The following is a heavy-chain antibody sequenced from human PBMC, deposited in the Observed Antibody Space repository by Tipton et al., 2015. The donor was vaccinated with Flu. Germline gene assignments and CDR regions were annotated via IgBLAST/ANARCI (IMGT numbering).Heavy chain of an antibody. J-gene: IGHJ6*03. D-gene: IGHD5-18*01. V-gene: IGHV3-21*01. CDR2: ISSSSSYI. CDR3: ARDLEGYSYGGAGNYYMDV. CDR1: GFTFSSYS. Sequence: SLRLSCAASGFTFSSYSMNWVRQAPGKGLEWVSSISSSSSYIYYADSVKGRFTISRDNAKNSLYLQMNSLRAEDTAVYYCARDLEGYSYGGAGNYYMDVWGKGTTVTVSS.